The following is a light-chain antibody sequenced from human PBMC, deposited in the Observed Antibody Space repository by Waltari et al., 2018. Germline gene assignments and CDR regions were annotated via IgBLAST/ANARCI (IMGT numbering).Light chain of an antibody. Sequence: DIQMTQSPSSLSASVGDRGLITCRESQSISSYLNWYQQKPGKAPKLLVYAASSLQSGVPSRFSGSGSGTDFTLTISSLQPEDFATYYCQQSYSTPWTFGQGTKVEIK. J-gene: IGKJ1*01. CDR1: QSISSY. CDR3: QQSYSTPWT. V-gene: IGKV1-39*01. CDR2: AAS.